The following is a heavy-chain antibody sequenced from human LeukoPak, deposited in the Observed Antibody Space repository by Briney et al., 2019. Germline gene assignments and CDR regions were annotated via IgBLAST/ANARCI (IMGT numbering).Heavy chain of an antibody. J-gene: IGHJ4*02. CDR1: GFTFSSYG. CDR3: AKDVVHYYDTCGFDY. Sequence: GGSLRLSCAASGFTFSSYGMHWVRQAPGKGLEWVAFIRYDGSNKYYADSVKGRFTISRDNSKNTLYLQMNSLRAEDTAVYYCAKDVVHYYDTCGFDYWGQGTLVTVSS. V-gene: IGHV3-30*02. D-gene: IGHD3-22*01. CDR2: IRYDGSNK.